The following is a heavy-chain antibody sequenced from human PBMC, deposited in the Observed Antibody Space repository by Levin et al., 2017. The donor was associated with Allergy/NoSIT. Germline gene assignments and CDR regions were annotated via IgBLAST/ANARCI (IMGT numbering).Heavy chain of an antibody. J-gene: IGHJ4*02. CDR1: GYTFTGYY. CDR2: INPNSGGT. CDR3: ARVRAKLGATPLDY. V-gene: IGHV1-2*02. Sequence: ASVKVSCQASGYTFTGYYMHWVRQAPGQGLEWMGWINPNSGGTNYAQKFQGRVTMTRDTSISTAYMELSRLRSDDTAVYYCARVRAKLGATPLDYWGQGTLVTVSS. D-gene: IGHD1-26*01.